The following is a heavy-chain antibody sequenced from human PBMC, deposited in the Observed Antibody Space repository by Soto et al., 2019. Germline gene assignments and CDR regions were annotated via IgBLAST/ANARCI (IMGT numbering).Heavy chain of an antibody. V-gene: IGHV3-11*01. D-gene: IGHD5-12*01. J-gene: IGHJ6*02. CDR1: GFTFSDYY. CDR3: ATDVPWIQIPPAYGMDV. Sequence: PGGSLRLSCAASGFTFSDYYMSWIRQAPGKGLEWVSYISSSGSTIYYADSVKGRFTISRDSAKNSLYLQMNRLRAEDTAVYYCATDVPWIQIPPAYGMDVWGQGTTVTVSS. CDR2: ISSSGSTI.